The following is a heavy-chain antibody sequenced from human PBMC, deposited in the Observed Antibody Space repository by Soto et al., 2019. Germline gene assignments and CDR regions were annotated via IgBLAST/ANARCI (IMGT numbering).Heavy chain of an antibody. CDR2: MNPNSGNT. CDR1: EYTFTSYD. D-gene: IGHD2-2*01. V-gene: IGHV1-8*01. J-gene: IGHJ6*02. Sequence: ASVKVSCKASEYTFTSYDINWVRQATGQGLEWMGWMNPNSGNTGYAQKFQGRVTMTRNTSISTAYMELSSLRSEDTAVYYCARAVVPAANYYYYGMDVWGQGTTVTVSS. CDR3: ARAVVPAANYYYYGMDV.